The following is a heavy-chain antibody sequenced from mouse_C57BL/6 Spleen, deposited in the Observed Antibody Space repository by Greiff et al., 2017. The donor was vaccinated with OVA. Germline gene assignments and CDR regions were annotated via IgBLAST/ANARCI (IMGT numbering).Heavy chain of an antibody. V-gene: IGHV1-15*01. D-gene: IGHD2-1*01. CDR3: TRRNGNYLYYFDY. CDR1: GYTFTDYE. Sequence: VQLQQSGAELVRPGASVTLSCKASGYTFTDYEMHWVKQTPVHGLEWIGAIDPETGGTAYNQKFKGKAILTADKSSSTAYMELRSLTSEDSAVYYCTRRNGNYLYYFDYGGQGTTLTVSS. CDR2: IDPETGGT. J-gene: IGHJ2*01.